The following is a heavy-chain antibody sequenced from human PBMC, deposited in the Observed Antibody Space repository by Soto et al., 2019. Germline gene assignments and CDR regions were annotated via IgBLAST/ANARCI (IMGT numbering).Heavy chain of an antibody. J-gene: IGHJ6*02. CDR2: IYYSGST. Sequence: PSETLSLTCTVSGGSISSYYWSWIRQPPGKGLEWIGYIYYSGSTNYNPSLKSRVTISVDTSKNQFSLKLSSVTAADTAVYYCARDSLGYCSSTSCYNYYYYGMDVWGQGTTVTVSS. CDR3: ARDSLGYCSSTSCYNYYYYGMDV. D-gene: IGHD2-2*02. CDR1: GGSISSYY. V-gene: IGHV4-59*01.